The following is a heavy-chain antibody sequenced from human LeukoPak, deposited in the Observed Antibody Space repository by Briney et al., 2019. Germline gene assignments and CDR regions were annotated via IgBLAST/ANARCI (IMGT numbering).Heavy chain of an antibody. D-gene: IGHD2-15*01. CDR1: GGSLNSYY. CDR2: IYSNGNT. CDR3: ARREGVVTHFDY. Sequence: SDTLSLTCTGSGGSLNSYYRSWIRQPPGKGLEWIGYIYSNGNTNYNPSLKSRVTISVEMSKNQFSLKLTSVTAADTAVYYCARREGVVTHFDYWGQGTLVTVSS. V-gene: IGHV4-59*08. J-gene: IGHJ4*02.